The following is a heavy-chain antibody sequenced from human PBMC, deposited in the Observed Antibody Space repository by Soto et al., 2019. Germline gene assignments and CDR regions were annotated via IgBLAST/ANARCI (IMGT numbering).Heavy chain of an antibody. Sequence: EVQLVESGGGLVKPGGSLRLSCAASGFTFSSYSMNWVRQAPGKGLEWVSSISSSSSYIYYADSVKGRFTISRDNAKNSLYLQMNSLRAEDTAVYYCARARGYDSSGYRGWYFDLWGRGTLVTVSS. D-gene: IGHD3-22*01. CDR2: ISSSSSYI. CDR1: GFTFSSYS. CDR3: ARARGYDSSGYRGWYFDL. J-gene: IGHJ2*01. V-gene: IGHV3-21*01.